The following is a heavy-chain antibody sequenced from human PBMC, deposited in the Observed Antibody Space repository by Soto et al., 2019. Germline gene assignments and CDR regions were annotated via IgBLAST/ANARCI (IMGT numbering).Heavy chain of an antibody. V-gene: IGHV4-34*01. Sequence: QVQLQQWGAGLLKPSETLSLTCAVYGGSFSGYYWSWIRQPPGKGLEWIGEINHSGSTNYNPSLKSRVTISVDTSKIQFSLKLSSVTAADTAVYYCARALPRARKTTAKGPPGYWGQGTLVTVSS. CDR3: ARALPRARKTTAKGPPGY. D-gene: IGHD4-4*01. CDR1: GGSFSGYY. J-gene: IGHJ4*02. CDR2: INHSGST.